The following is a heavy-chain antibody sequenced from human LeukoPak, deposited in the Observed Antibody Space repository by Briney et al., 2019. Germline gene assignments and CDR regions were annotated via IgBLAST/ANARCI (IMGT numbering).Heavy chain of an antibody. CDR3: ARDNQPYCSSTSCYAGAHWFDP. V-gene: IGHV3-33*01. CDR2: IWYDGSNK. D-gene: IGHD2-2*01. CDR1: GFTFSSYG. J-gene: IGHJ5*02. Sequence: GRSLRLSCAASGFTFSSYGVHWVRQAPGKGLEWVAVIWYDGSNKYYADSVKGRFTISRDNSKNTLYLQMNSLRAEDTAVYYCARDNQPYCSSTSCYAGAHWFDPWGQGTLVTVSS.